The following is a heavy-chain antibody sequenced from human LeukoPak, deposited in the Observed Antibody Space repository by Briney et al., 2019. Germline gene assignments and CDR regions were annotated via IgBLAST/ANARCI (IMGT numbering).Heavy chain of an antibody. CDR1: GYTFTGYY. CDR2: INPNSGGT. J-gene: IGHJ3*02. V-gene: IGHV1-2*06. CDR3: ARDEERSAFDI. D-gene: IGHD1-1*01. Sequence: ASVKASCKASGYTFTGYYMHWVRQAPGQGLEWMGRINPNSGGTNYAQKFQGRVTMTRDTSISTAYMELSRLRSDDTAVYYCARDEERSAFDIWGQGTMVTVSS.